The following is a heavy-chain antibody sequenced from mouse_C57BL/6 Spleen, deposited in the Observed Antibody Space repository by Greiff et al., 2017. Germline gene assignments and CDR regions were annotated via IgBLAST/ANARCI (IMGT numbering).Heavy chain of an antibody. J-gene: IGHJ2*01. Sequence: EVKLMESGGGLVKPGGSLKLSCAASGFTFSSYAMSWVRQTPEKRLEWVATISDGGSYTYYPDNVKGRFTISRDNAKNNLYLQMSHLKSEDTAMYYCARDITTVGRVYFDYWGQGTTLTVSS. CDR3: ARDITTVGRVYFDY. D-gene: IGHD1-1*01. V-gene: IGHV5-4*01. CDR2: ISDGGSYT. CDR1: GFTFSSYA.